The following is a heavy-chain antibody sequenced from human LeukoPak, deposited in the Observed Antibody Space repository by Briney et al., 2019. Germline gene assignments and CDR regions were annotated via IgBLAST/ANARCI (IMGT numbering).Heavy chain of an antibody. D-gene: IGHD3-9*01. CDR2: LDPEYGET. J-gene: IGHJ4*01. CDR3: ARWDDILTGQPSNY. Sequence: ASVKVSCKVSGYTLTELSMHWVRQAPGKGLEWMGGLDPEYGETVYAQKFQGRVTMTRNTSISTAYMELSSLRSEDTAVYYCARWDDILTGQPSNYWGQGTLVTVSS. V-gene: IGHV1-24*01. CDR1: GYTLTELS.